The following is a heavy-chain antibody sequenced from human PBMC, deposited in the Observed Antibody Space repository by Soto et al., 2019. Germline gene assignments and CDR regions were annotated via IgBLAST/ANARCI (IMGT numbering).Heavy chain of an antibody. CDR3: ARDEVRDYYDSSGYPPFGY. CDR2: IIPIFGTA. Sequence: ASVKVSFKASGGTFSSYAISWLRQAPVQGLEWMGGIIPIFGTANYAQKFQGRVTITADESTSTAYMELSSLRSEDTAVYYCARDEVRDYYDSSGYPPFGYWGQGTLVTVSS. V-gene: IGHV1-69*13. J-gene: IGHJ4*02. D-gene: IGHD3-22*01. CDR1: GGTFSSYA.